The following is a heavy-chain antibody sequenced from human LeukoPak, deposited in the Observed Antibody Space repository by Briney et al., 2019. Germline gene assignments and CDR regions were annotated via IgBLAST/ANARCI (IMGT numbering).Heavy chain of an antibody. CDR1: GGSIISYY. J-gene: IGHJ4*02. Sequence: PSETLSLTCTVSGGSIISYYWTWIRQPPGKRLEWIGEIHHSGSTNYNPSLPSLKSRVTMSVDTSKNQFSLRLTSVTAADTAIYYCCSGGYLYWGQGTPVTVSS. CDR3: CSGGYLY. CDR2: IHHSGST. D-gene: IGHD2-15*01. V-gene: IGHV4-34*01.